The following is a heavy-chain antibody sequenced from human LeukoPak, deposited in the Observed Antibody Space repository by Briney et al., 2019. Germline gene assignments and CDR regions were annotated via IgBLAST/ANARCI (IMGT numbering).Heavy chain of an antibody. V-gene: IGHV3-30*04. CDR3: ARRDGFGELVYGMDV. D-gene: IGHD3-10*01. Sequence: PRGSLRLSCAASGFTFSTYAMHWVRQAPGKGLEGVAIISYDGSNKYYADSVKGRFTISRDNSKNTLYLQMNSLGPEDTAVYYCARRDGFGELVYGMDVWGQGTTVTVSS. J-gene: IGHJ6*02. CDR2: ISYDGSNK. CDR1: GFTFSTYA.